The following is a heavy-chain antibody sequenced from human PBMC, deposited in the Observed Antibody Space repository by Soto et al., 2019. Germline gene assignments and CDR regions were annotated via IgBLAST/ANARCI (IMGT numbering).Heavy chain of an antibody. CDR1: GFTVSSNY. J-gene: IGHJ6*02. CDR3: ARVPTIFGVISTDNGMDV. CDR2: IYSGGST. Sequence: EVQLVESGGGLIQPGGSLRVSCAASGFTVSSNYMSWVRQAPGKGLEWVSVIYSGGSTYYADSVKGRFTISRDNSKNTLYLQMNSLRAEDTAVYYCARVPTIFGVISTDNGMDVWGQGTTVTVSS. D-gene: IGHD3-3*01. V-gene: IGHV3-53*01.